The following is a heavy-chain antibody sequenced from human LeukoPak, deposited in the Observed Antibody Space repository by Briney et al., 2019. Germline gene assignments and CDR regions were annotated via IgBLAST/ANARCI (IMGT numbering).Heavy chain of an antibody. CDR1: GFTVSSNY. CDR3: AREGLDAGYYYDSSGYYSSYYGMDV. D-gene: IGHD3-22*01. CDR2: VYSGGST. V-gene: IGHV3-53*05. J-gene: IGHJ6*02. Sequence: GGSLRLSCAASGFTVSSNYMSWVRQAPGKGLEWVSIVYSGGSTYYADSVKGRFTISRDNSKNTLYLQMNSLRAEDTAVYYCAREGLDAGYYYDSSGYYSSYYGMDVWGQGTTVTVSS.